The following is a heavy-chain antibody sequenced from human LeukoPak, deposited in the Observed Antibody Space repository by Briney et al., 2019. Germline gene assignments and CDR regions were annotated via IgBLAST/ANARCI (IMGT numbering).Heavy chain of an antibody. V-gene: IGHV1-2*02. CDR3: ARAYCGGVSYRPDAFYT. CDR1: GYTFIGDH. J-gene: IGHJ3*02. Sequence: ASVKVSCKASGYTFIGDHMHGGRQAPGQGLEWMGWINPNSGGTNYAQKFQGRVTMTRETTISTAYMELSRLRADDTAVYYCARAYCGGVSYRPDAFYTWGQGTMVTVSS. CDR2: INPNSGGT. D-gene: IGHD2-21*02.